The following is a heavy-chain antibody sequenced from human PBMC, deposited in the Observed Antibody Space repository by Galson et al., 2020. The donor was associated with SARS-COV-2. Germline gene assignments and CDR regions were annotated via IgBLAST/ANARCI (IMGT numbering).Heavy chain of an antibody. D-gene: IGHD3-22*01. J-gene: IGHJ3*02. CDR2: INHSGST. CDR3: ARGSVHYYDSSGYYPRFAFDI. V-gene: IGHV4-34*01. CDR1: GGSFSGYY. Sequence: SETLSLTCAVYGGSFSGYYWSWIRQPPGKGLEWIGEINHSGSTNYNPTPKSRVTISVDTSKNQFSLKLSSVTAADTAVYYCARGSVHYYDSSGYYPRFAFDIWGQGTMVTGSS.